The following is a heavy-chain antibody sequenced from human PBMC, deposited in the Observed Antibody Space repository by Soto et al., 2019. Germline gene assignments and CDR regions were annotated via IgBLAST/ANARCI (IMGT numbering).Heavy chain of an antibody. J-gene: IGHJ4*02. V-gene: IGHV3-23*01. Sequence: EVQLLESGGGLGQPGGSLRLSCAASGFTFSNYAMTWARQAPGKGLEWVAAISAGGDSTYHADSEKGRFTVSRDNSKNTLYLQMNSLRAEDTAIYYCAKDHLVGVANYWGQGTLVTVSS. CDR2: ISAGGDST. D-gene: IGHD2-15*01. CDR1: GFTFSNYA. CDR3: AKDHLVGVANY.